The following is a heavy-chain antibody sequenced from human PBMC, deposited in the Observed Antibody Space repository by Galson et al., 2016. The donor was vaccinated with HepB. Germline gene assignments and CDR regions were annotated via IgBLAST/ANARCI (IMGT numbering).Heavy chain of an antibody. V-gene: IGHV4-31*11. D-gene: IGHD5-18*01. CDR2: ISDDGRA. Sequence: TLSLTCAVSGVSIPTGFYYWTWIRQHPGKGLERIGHISDDGRASHNPSLRGRAAISLDTSKNQFSLSLTSVTAADTALYSCARASPLVPMSTAPDGFDIWGQGTLVSVSS. CDR1: GVSIPTGFYY. CDR3: ARASPLVPMSTAPDGFDI. J-gene: IGHJ3*02.